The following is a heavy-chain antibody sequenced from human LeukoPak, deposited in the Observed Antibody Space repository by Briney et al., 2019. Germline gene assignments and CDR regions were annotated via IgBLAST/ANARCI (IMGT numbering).Heavy chain of an antibody. CDR1: GFTFSSYA. J-gene: IGHJ4*02. CDR3: ARDYPADH. CDR2: ISSDESDK. Sequence: GGSLRLPCAASGFTFSSYAMSWVRQAPGKGLEWVALISSDESDKKYADSVKGRFTMSRDNSKNTLYLQIHSLRVEDTAVYYCARDYPADHWGQGTLVTVSS. V-gene: IGHV3-30-3*01.